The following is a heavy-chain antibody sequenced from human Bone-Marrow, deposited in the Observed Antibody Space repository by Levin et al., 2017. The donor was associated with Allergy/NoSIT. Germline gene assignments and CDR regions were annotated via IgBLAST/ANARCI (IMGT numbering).Heavy chain of an antibody. J-gene: IGHJ4*02. V-gene: IGHV3-7*03. Sequence: PGGSLRLSCAASGFTFTWSYMSWVRQAPGKGLEWVANINQDGSEKYYVESVKGRFIISRDNAKKSVYLQMNSLRAEDTAIYFCAKTISGRILDYWGQGTLVAVSS. CDR2: INQDGSEK. CDR1: GFTFTWSY. CDR3: AKTISGRILDY. D-gene: IGHD3-10*01.